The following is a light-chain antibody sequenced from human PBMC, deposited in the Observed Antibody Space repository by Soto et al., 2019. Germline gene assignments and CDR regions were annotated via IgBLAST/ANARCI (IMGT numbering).Light chain of an antibody. V-gene: IGLV1-40*01. Sequence: QSVLTQPPSVSGAPGQRVTISCTGSSSYIGANYDVHWYQQLPGTAPKLLIYGNSNRPSGVPDRFSGSKSGTSASLAITGLQAEDEADYYCQSYASSMSGWVFGGGTKVTVL. CDR2: GNS. CDR1: SSYIGANYD. J-gene: IGLJ3*02. CDR3: QSYASSMSGWV.